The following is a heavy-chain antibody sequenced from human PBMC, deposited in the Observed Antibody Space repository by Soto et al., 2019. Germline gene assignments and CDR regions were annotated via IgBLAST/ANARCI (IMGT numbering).Heavy chain of an antibody. CDR3: TRGSEEWSTIGFFDS. V-gene: IGHV1-69*18. J-gene: IGHJ4*02. D-gene: IGHD3-3*01. CDR1: GGTFTTYS. Sequence: QVQLVQSGAEVKKPGSSVQVSCKASGGTFTTYSFIWVRQAPGQGLEWLGSDIPSIESPHYAQKFQDRVTISAAESTRTAFLELSSLRSDYTAVYFCTRGSEEWSTIGFFDSWGQGNLVTVSS. CDR2: DIPSIESP.